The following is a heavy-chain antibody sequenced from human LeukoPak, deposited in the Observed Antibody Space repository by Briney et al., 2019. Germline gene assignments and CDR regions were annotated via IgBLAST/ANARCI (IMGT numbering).Heavy chain of an antibody. D-gene: IGHD1-26*01. CDR1: GGSFSGYY. Sequence: SETLSLTCAVYGGSFSGYYWSWIRQPPGKGLEWIGEINHSGSTNYNPSLKSRVTISVDTSKNQFSLKLSSVTAADTAVYYCARGPSRYSGTDYWGQGTLVTVSS. J-gene: IGHJ4*02. V-gene: IGHV4-34*01. CDR3: ARGPSRYSGTDY. CDR2: INHSGST.